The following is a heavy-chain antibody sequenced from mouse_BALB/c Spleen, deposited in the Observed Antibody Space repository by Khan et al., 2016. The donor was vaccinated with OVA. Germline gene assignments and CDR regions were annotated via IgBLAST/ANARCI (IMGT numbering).Heavy chain of an antibody. V-gene: IGHV1S137*01. CDR1: GYIFTDFT. CDR3: ARGGGGNRFAY. CDR2: ISTYFGDA. J-gene: IGHJ3*01. Sequence: QVQLKQSGAELVRPGVSVKISCKGSGYIFTDFTMHWVKQSHAMSLEWIGVISTYFGDATYNQKFKDKATMTVDKSSSTAYLELARLTSEDSAIYYSARGGGGNRFAYWGQGTLVTVSA.